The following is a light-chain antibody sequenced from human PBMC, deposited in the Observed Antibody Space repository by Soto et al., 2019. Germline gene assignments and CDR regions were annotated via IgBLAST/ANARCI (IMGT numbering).Light chain of an antibody. CDR2: KAS. CDR3: QQYEVYPWT. J-gene: IGKJ1*01. Sequence: DIQMTQSPSTLSGSVGDRVTITCRASQTISSWLAWYQQKPGKAPKLLIYKASTLKSGVPSRFSASGSGTEFTLTISSLQPDDSATYYCQQYEVYPWTFGRGTKVDIK. V-gene: IGKV1-5*03. CDR1: QTISSW.